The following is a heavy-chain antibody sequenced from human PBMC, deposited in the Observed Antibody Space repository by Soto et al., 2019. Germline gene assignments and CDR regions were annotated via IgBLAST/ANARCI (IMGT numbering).Heavy chain of an antibody. CDR1: GYSFTSYW. Sequence: GESLKISCKGSGYSFTSYWIGWVRQMPGKGLEWMGIIYPGDSDTRYSPSFQGQVTISADKSISTAYLQWSSLKASDTAMYYCARGGYDSSGWYYYYYYYMDVWGKGTTVTVSS. V-gene: IGHV5-51*01. J-gene: IGHJ6*03. CDR3: ARGGYDSSGWYYYYYYYMDV. D-gene: IGHD3-22*01. CDR2: IYPGDSDT.